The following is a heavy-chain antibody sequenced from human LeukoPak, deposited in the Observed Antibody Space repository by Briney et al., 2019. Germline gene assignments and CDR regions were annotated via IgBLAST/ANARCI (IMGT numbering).Heavy chain of an antibody. J-gene: IGHJ6*03. CDR3: AKVRACYYYYYMDV. CDR2: IRYDGSNK. CDR1: GFTFSSYG. V-gene: IGHV3-30*02. Sequence: GGSLRLSCAASGFTFSSYGMHWVRQAPGKGLEWVAFIRYDGSNKYYADSVKGRFTISRDNSKNTLYLQMNSLRAEDTAVYYCAKVRACYYYYYMDVWGKGTTVTVSS.